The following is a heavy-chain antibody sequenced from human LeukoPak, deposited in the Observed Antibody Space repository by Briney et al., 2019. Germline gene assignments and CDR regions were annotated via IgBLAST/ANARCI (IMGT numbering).Heavy chain of an antibody. CDR2: IYSGGST. CDR1: GFTVSSNY. J-gene: IGHJ4*02. Sequence: PGGSLRLSCAASGFTVSSNYMSWVRQPPGKGLEWVSVIYSGGSTYYADSVKGRFTISRDNSKNTLYLQMNSLRAEDTAVYYCAKDSVGVAVAGTSDCWGQGTLVTVSS. CDR3: AKDSVGVAVAGTSDC. V-gene: IGHV3-53*01. D-gene: IGHD6-19*01.